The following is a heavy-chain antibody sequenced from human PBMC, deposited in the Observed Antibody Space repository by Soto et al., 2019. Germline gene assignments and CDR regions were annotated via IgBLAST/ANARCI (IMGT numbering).Heavy chain of an antibody. CDR2: IKSKTDGGTT. J-gene: IGHJ4*02. V-gene: IGHV3-15*01. CDR1: GFTFSNAW. Sequence: EVQLVESGGGLVKPGGSLRLSCAASGFTFSNAWMSWVRQAPGKGLEWVGRIKSKTDGGTTDYAAPVKGRFTISRDDSKNTLYLKMNSLKTEDTAVYYCTTDLAYRIAVAGGVSLFDYWGQGTLVTVSS. D-gene: IGHD6-19*01. CDR3: TTDLAYRIAVAGGVSLFDY.